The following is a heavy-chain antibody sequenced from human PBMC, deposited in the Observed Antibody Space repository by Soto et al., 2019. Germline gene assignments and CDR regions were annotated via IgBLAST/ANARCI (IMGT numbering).Heavy chain of an antibody. Sequence: PSQTLSLTCAISGDSVSTNSATWDWIRQSPSRGLEWLGRTYYRSKWYNDYAVSVKGRITINPDTSNNQFSLKLSSVTAADTAVYYCARLASDYGGNRLDYWGQGTLVTVSS. CDR3: ARLASDYGGNRLDY. J-gene: IGHJ4*02. V-gene: IGHV6-1*01. D-gene: IGHD4-17*01. CDR1: GDSVSTNSAT. CDR2: TYYRSKWYN.